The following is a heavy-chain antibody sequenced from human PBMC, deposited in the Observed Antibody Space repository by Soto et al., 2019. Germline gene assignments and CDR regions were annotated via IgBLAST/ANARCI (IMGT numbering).Heavy chain of an antibody. CDR3: ARANVDTSVVNEYYFDY. V-gene: IGHV3-30*03. J-gene: IGHJ4*02. D-gene: IGHD5-18*01. CDR2: ISYDGSNK. CDR1: GFTFSSYG. Sequence: GGSLRLSCAASGFTFSSYGMHWVRQAPGKGLEWVAVISYDGSNKYYADSVKGRFTISRDNAKNSLYLQMNSLRAEDTAVYYCARANVDTSVVNEYYFDYWGQGTLVTVSS.